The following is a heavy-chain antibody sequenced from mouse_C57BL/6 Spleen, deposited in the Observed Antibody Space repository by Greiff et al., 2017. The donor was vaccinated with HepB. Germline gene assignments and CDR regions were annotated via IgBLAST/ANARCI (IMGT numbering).Heavy chain of an antibody. Sequence: QVQLQQSGAELVRPGASVTLSCKASGYTFTDYEMHWVKQTPVHGLEWIGAIDPETGGTAYNQKFKGKAILTADKSSSTAYMELRSLTSEDSVVYYCTRVRGRTGYFDVWGTGTTVTVSS. CDR2: IDPETGGT. D-gene: IGHD1-1*01. J-gene: IGHJ1*03. CDR3: TRVRGRTGYFDV. CDR1: GYTFTDYE. V-gene: IGHV1-15*01.